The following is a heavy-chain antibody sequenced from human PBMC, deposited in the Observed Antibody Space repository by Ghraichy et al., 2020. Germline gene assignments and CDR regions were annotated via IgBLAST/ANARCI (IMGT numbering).Heavy chain of an antibody. CDR2: IYYSGST. Sequence: SCTVSGGSITSGGYYWSWIRQHPGKGLECIGYIYYSGSTYYNPSLKSRLTISVDTSKNQFSLKLSSVTAADTAVYYCARDSGDGDYFDSWGQGTLVTVSS. J-gene: IGHJ4*02. CDR3: ARDSGDGDYFDS. V-gene: IGHV4-31*03. D-gene: IGHD4-17*01. CDR1: GGSITSGGYY.